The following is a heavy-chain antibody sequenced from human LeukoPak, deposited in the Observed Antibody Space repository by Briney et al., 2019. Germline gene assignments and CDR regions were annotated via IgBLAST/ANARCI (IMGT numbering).Heavy chain of an antibody. V-gene: IGHV1-2*06. D-gene: IGHD3-22*01. CDR2: INPNSGGT. Sequence: ASVKVSCKASGYTFTGYYMHWLRQAPGQGLEWMGRINPNSGGTNYAQKFQGRVTMTRDTSISTAYMELSRLRSDDTAVYYCARGDLYYYDSSGMFDYWGQGTLVTVFS. CDR3: ARGDLYYYDSSGMFDY. J-gene: IGHJ4*02. CDR1: GYTFTGYY.